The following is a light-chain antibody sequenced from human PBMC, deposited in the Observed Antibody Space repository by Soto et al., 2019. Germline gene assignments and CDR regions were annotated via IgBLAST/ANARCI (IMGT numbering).Light chain of an antibody. CDR1: QSISSW. Sequence: DIQMTQSPSTLSASVGDRVTITCRASQSISSWLTWYQQKPGKAPKLLIYDASSLESGVPSRFSGSGSGTEFTLTISSLQPDDFATYSCQQYNSYSITFGPGTRLEIK. V-gene: IGKV1-5*01. CDR3: QQYNSYSIT. CDR2: DAS. J-gene: IGKJ5*01.